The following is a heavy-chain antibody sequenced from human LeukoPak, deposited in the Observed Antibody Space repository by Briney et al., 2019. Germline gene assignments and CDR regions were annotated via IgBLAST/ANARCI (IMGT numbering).Heavy chain of an antibody. CDR2: ISHSGST. J-gene: IGHJ4*02. D-gene: IGHD6-19*01. V-gene: IGHV4-34*01. CDR3: ARGAAPRLRLPHSSGWYSYFDY. CDR1: GGSFSGYY. Sequence: PSETLSLTCAVYGGSFSGYYWSWIRQPPGKGLEWIGEISHSGSTNYNPSLKSRVTISVDTSKNQFSLKLSSVTAADTAVYYCARGAAPRLRLPHSSGWYSYFDYWGQGTLVTVSS.